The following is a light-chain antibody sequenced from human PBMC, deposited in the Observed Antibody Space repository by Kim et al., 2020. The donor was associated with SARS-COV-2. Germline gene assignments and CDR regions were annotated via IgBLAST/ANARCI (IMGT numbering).Light chain of an antibody. CDR1: VLPKQY. J-gene: IGLJ2*01. CDR3: QSADSSGTYVV. Sequence: SPGQTARITCSGDVLPKQYAYWYQQKPGQAPVLVIYKDSERPSGIPERFSGSSSGTTVTLTISGVQAEDEADYYCQSADSSGTYVVFGGGTQLTVL. CDR2: KDS. V-gene: IGLV3-25*03.